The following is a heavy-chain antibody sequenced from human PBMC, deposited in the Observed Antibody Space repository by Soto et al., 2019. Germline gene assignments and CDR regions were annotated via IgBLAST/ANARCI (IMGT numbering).Heavy chain of an antibody. J-gene: IGHJ6*02. CDR1: GFTFSNYR. D-gene: IGHD6-6*01. CDR3: ARVHLVRTSSYYCGMDV. CDR2: ISGSGKDT. V-gene: IGHV3-21*06. Sequence: RRLSCATSGFTFSNYRMNWVREAPGKGLEWVASISGSGKDTFYRDSVKGRFTISRDNAESSLVLQMNSLTVDDTAVYHCARVHLVRTSSYYCGMDVWGPGTTVTVSS.